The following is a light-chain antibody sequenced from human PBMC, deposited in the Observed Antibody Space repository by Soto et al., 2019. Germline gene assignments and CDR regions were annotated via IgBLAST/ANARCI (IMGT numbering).Light chain of an antibody. CDR1: NSDIGRYNY. V-gene: IGLV2-14*01. CDR2: EVI. CDR3: SSYTSMDTVI. J-gene: IGLJ2*01. Sequence: QSVLAQPASASGSLGQAITISCTGTNSDIGRYNYVSWHQQYPGKAPKLLIFEVIHRPSGVSDRFSGSKSGSKASLTISGLQAEDEADYYCSSYTSMDTVIFGGGTKVTVL.